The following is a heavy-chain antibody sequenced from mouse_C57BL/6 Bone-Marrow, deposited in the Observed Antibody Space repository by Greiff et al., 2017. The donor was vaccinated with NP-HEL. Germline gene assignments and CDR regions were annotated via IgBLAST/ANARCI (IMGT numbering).Heavy chain of an antibody. D-gene: IGHD1-1*01. J-gene: IGHJ1*03. CDR2: IDPDSGGS. CDR3: AGYYYGSRGGYFDV. V-gene: IGHV1-72*01. CDR1: GYHFPSLW. Sequence: QVAPQPPGADLVKPWASVKLFLKASGYHFPSLWMHWVKPKPGRGLGGIGRIDPDSGGSKFNEKFECKAPLTVDKPSSTAYLQRSSSTAEDDAVYYCAGYYYGSRGGYFDVGGTGTTVTVSS.